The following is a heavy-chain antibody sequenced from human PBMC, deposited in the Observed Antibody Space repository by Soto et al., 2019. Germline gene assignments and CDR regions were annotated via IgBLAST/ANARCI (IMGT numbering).Heavy chain of an antibody. CDR3: ESPPTYPYYYYYMDV. Sequence: EVQLVESGGGLVQPGGSLRLSCGASGFTFSRYWMHWVRQAPGKGLVWVSRINSDGSTTDYADSVKGRFTISRDNAKNTLYLQINSLRFEDTAVYYCESPPTYPYYYYYMDVW. V-gene: IGHV3-74*01. J-gene: IGHJ6*03. D-gene: IGHD2-21*01. CDR2: INSDGSTT. CDR1: GFTFSRYW.